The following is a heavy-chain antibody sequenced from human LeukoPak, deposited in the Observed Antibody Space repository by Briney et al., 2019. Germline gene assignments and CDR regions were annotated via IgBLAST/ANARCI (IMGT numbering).Heavy chain of an antibody. CDR3: ARSYCSGGSCYSYYYYYGMDV. D-gene: IGHD2-15*01. CDR2: IYSGGST. CDR1: GFTFNSYA. J-gene: IGHJ6*02. V-gene: IGHV3-66*01. Sequence: GGSLRLSCAASGFTFNSYAMSWVRQAPGKGLEWVSVIYSGGSTYYADSVKGRFTISRDNSKNTLYLQMNSLRAEDTAVYYCARSYCSGGSCYSYYYYYGMDVWGQGTTVTVSS.